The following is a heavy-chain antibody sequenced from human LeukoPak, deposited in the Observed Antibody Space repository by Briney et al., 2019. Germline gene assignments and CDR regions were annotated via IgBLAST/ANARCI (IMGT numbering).Heavy chain of an antibody. V-gene: IGHV4-30-4*01. Sequence: SQTLSLTCTVSGGSISSGDYYWRWIRQPPGKGLEWIGYIYYSGSTYYNPSLKSRVTISVDTSKNQFSLKLSSVTAADTAVYYCARAMYSSGWYGDYWGQGTLVTVSS. D-gene: IGHD6-19*01. CDR3: ARAMYSSGWYGDY. CDR1: GGSISSGDYY. CDR2: IYYSGST. J-gene: IGHJ4*02.